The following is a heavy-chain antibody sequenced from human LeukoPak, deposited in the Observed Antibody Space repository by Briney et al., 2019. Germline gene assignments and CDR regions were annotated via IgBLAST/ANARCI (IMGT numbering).Heavy chain of an antibody. D-gene: IGHD6-13*01. CDR3: ARELAADYYYYGMDV. CDR1: GGSFSGYY. CDR2: INHSGST. Sequence: PSETLSLTCSVYGGSFSGYYWSWIRQPPRKGLQWIGEINHSGSTNHHPPLKRRATIPVDTSKNQCALKLSSVTAADTAVYYYARELAADYYYYGMDVWGQGTTFTVSS. J-gene: IGHJ6*02. V-gene: IGHV4-34*04.